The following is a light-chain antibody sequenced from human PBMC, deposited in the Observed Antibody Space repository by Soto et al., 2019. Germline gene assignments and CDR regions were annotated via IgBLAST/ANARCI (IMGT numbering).Light chain of an antibody. CDR3: QQSYRTPPT. J-gene: IGKJ2*01. V-gene: IGKV1-39*01. Sequence: DIQMTQSPSSLSASVGDRVTITCRASQSIDSYLNWYQQKPGKAPKLLIYAASSLQSGVPSRFSGSGSGTDFTLTISSLQAGDVANYYCQQSYRTPPTFGQGTKLEIK. CDR2: AAS. CDR1: QSIDSY.